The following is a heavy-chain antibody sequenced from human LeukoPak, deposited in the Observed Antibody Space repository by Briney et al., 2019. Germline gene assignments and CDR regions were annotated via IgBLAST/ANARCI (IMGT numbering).Heavy chain of an antibody. CDR2: ISYDGSNK. Sequence: GGSLGLSCAASGFTFSSCGMHWVRQAPGKGLEWVAVISYDGSNKYYADSVRGRFTISRDNSKNTLYLQMNSLRPEDTAVYYCTYCSGGTCYPDWGQGTLVTVSS. CDR1: GFTFSSCG. CDR3: TYCSGGTCYPD. V-gene: IGHV3-30*03. J-gene: IGHJ4*02. D-gene: IGHD2-15*01.